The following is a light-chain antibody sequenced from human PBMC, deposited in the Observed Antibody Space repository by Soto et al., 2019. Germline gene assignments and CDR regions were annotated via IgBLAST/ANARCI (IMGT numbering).Light chain of an antibody. J-gene: IGKJ1*01. CDR3: QQSYSTPRT. CDR2: AAS. CDR1: QSISSY. Sequence: DIQMTQSPSSLSASVGDRVTITCRASQSISSYLNWYQQKPGKAPKLLIYAASSLQSGVPSRFNGSGSGTDITLTISSLQPEDFATYYCQQSYSTPRTFGQGTKVEIK. V-gene: IGKV1-39*01.